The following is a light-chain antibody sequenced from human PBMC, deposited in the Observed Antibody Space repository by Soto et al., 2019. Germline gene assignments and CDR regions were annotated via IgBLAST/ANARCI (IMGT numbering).Light chain of an antibody. J-gene: IGKJ5*01. CDR2: DAS. CDR1: QSVSSY. Sequence: ELGLTQSPATLSLSPGERATLSCRASQSVSSYLAWYQQKPGQAPRLLIYDASNRATGIPARFSGSGSGTDITLTISSLEPEDFAVYYCQQRSNWPPFITSGQGTRLEIK. CDR3: QQRSNWPPFIT. V-gene: IGKV3-11*01.